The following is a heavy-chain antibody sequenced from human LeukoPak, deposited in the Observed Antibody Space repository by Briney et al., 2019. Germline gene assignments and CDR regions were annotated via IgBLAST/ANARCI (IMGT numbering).Heavy chain of an antibody. D-gene: IGHD5-18*01. CDR2: ISPGAPAT. Sequence: GESLKISCKASGDSFTNSWNGRVRQMPGKGLEWMGIISPGAPATRYGPSFQGQVTISADKSISTADLQSSSLKASATAMYSCAATKRGLWPSYIDLWGHGTLVIVSS. CDR1: GDSFTNSW. J-gene: IGHJ2*01. CDR3: AATKRGLWPSYIDL. V-gene: IGHV5-51*01.